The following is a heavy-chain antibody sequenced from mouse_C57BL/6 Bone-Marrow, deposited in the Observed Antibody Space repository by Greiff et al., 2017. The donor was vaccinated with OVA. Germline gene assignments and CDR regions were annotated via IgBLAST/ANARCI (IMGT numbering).Heavy chain of an antibody. J-gene: IGHJ4*01. CDR1: GYTFTSYW. CDR2: IYPGNSDT. V-gene: IGHV1-5*01. CDR3: TIDSAVYGGMDY. Sequence: EVQLQQSGTVLARPGASVKMSCKTSGYTFTSYWMHWVKQRPGQGLEWIGAIYPGNSDTSYNQKFTGKAKLTAVTSASTAYMELSSLTNEDSAVYYCTIDSAVYGGMDYWGQGTSVTVSS. D-gene: IGHD3-2*02.